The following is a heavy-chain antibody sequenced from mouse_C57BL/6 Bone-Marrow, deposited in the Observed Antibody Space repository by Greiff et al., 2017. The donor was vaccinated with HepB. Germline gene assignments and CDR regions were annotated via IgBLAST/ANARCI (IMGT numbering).Heavy chain of an antibody. CDR1: GYTFTSYW. V-gene: IGHV1-64*01. J-gene: IGHJ2*01. CDR3: ASNYYGPD. Sequence: QVQLQQPGAELVKPGASVSLSCTASGYTFTSYWLYWVKQRRGQGLEWIGMFHPNSGSTNYNENFKSKATLTVDKSSSTDYVQLSSLASEDSAVYYCASNYYGPDWGQGATLTVSS. D-gene: IGHD1-1*01. CDR2: FHPNSGST.